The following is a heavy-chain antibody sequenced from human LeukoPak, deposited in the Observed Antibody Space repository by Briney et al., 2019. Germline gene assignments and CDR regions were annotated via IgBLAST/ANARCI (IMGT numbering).Heavy chain of an antibody. CDR2: ISAYNGNT. J-gene: IGHJ4*02. Sequence: GSSVKVSCKASGGTFSSYAISWVRQAPGQGLEWMGWISAYNGNTNYAQKLQGRVTMTTDTSTSTAYMELRSLRSDDTAVCYCARGRSSEFDYWGQGTLVTVSS. CDR3: ARGRSSEFDY. CDR1: GGTFSSYA. D-gene: IGHD3-10*01. V-gene: IGHV1-18*01.